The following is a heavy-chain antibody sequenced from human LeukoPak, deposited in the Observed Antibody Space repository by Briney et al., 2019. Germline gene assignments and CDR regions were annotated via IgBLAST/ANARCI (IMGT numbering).Heavy chain of an antibody. D-gene: IGHD2-21*02. V-gene: IGHV4-39*07. CDR3: ARDGATAARASFDY. J-gene: IGHJ4*02. CDR2: IYYSGST. CDR1: EASISSSTFY. Sequence: SETLSLTCTVSEASISSSTFYWGWFRQPPGKGLEWIGSIYYSGSTFYNPSLKSRVTMSVDTSKNQFSLKLSSVTAADTAVYYCARDGATAARASFDYWGQGTLVTVSS.